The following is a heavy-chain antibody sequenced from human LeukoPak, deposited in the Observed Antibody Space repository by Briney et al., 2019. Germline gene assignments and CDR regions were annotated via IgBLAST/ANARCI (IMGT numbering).Heavy chain of an antibody. J-gene: IGHJ4*01. V-gene: IGHV3-7*01. Sequence: AGGSLRLSCAASGFTFSSYWMSWVRQVPGKGLEWVANIKQDGSEKTYADSVRGRFTIFRDNAKDSVYLQMNSLRAEDSAIYYCAREGFYFFDFWGQGTLVTVSS. CDR3: AREGFYFFDF. CDR2: IKQDGSEK. CDR1: GFTFSSYW.